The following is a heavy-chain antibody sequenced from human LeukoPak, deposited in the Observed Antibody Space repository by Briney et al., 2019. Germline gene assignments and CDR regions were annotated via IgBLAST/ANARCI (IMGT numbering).Heavy chain of an antibody. D-gene: IGHD2-21*01. CDR3: ARGDRCGGDCLNWFDP. Sequence: GASVKVSCKASGYTFTSYYMHWVRQAPGQGLEWMGIINPSGGSTSYAQKLQGRVTMTTDTSTSTAYMELRSLRSDDTAVYYCARGDRCGGDCLNWFDPWGQGTLVTVSS. V-gene: IGHV1-46*01. J-gene: IGHJ5*02. CDR2: INPSGGST. CDR1: GYTFTSYY.